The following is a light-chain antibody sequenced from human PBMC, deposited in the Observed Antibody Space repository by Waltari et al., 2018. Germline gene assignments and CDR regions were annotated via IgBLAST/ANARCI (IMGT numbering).Light chain of an antibody. Sequence: DIQMTPSPSTLSASVGDRVTITCRASQNINTYLAWYQQKPGKAPKLLIYEASSLETGVPSRFSGRGSGTEFTLTIRSLQPDDFATYYCQQYNGYIYTFGQGTRLEI. CDR3: QQYNGYIYT. CDR1: QNINTY. V-gene: IGKV1-5*03. J-gene: IGKJ2*01. CDR2: EAS.